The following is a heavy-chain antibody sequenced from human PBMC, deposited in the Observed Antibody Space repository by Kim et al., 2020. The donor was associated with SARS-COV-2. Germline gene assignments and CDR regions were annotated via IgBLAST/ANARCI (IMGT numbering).Heavy chain of an antibody. V-gene: IGHV3-23*03. J-gene: IGHJ6*02. Sequence: SVTGRFTIPRDDSQNTMYLQMNSLRAEDTAVYYCAKDSGGGYYYYYGMDVWGQGTTVTVSS. D-gene: IGHD3-10*01. CDR3: AKDSGGGYYYYYGMDV.